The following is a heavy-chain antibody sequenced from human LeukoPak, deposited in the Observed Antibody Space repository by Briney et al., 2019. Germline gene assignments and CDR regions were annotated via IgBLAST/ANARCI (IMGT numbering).Heavy chain of an antibody. D-gene: IGHD6-19*01. J-gene: IGHJ4*02. CDR3: ARRLAVAGTGFDY. V-gene: IGHV3-21*01. Sequence: PGGSLRLSCATSGFTFSTYFMNWVRQAPGKGLEWVSSISGSSSYIYYADSVKGRFTISRDNAKNSLYLQMNSLRAEDTAVYYCARRLAVAGTGFDYWGQGTLVTVSS. CDR1: GFTFSTYF. CDR2: ISGSSSYI.